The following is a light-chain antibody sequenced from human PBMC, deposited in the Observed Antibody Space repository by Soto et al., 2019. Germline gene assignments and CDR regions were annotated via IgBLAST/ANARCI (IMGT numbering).Light chain of an antibody. Sequence: EIVMTQSPASRSLSPVDIASLSVTPSQSVSNNLAWFQQRPGQAPRLLIYDTSNRATGIPARFSGTGSGTDFTLTISSLEPEDSAVYYCQQRSNWPPWTFGQGTKVDIK. CDR2: DTS. V-gene: IGKV3-11*01. CDR1: QSVSNN. J-gene: IGKJ1*01. CDR3: QQRSNWPPWT.